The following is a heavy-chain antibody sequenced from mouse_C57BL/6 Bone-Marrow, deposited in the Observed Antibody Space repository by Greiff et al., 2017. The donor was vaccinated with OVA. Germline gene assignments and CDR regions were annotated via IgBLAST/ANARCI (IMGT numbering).Heavy chain of an antibody. J-gene: IGHJ3*01. Sequence: EVQLVESGAGLVKPGGSLKLSCAASGFTFSSYAMSWVRQTPEKRLEWVAYISSGGDSIYYEDTVKGRFTISRDNARNTLYLQMSSLKSEDTAMYYCTIDRGDSWFAYWGQGTLVTVSA. D-gene: IGHD3-1*01. CDR3: TIDRGDSWFAY. CDR1: GFTFSSYA. CDR2: ISSGGDSI. V-gene: IGHV5-9-1*02.